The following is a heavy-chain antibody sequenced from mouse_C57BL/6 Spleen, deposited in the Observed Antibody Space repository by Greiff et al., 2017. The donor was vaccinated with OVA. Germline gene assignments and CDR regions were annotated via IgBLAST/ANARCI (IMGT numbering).Heavy chain of an antibody. V-gene: IGHV14-4*01. CDR1: GFNIKDDY. CDR3: TTYYGSSPGAY. CDR2: IDPENGDT. D-gene: IGHD1-1*01. Sequence: EVQLQQSGAELVRPGASVKLSCTASGFNIKDDYMHWVKQRPEQGLEWIGWIDPENGDTEYASKFQGKATITADTSSNTAYLQLSSLTSEDTAVYYCTTYYGSSPGAYWGQGTLVTVSA. J-gene: IGHJ3*01.